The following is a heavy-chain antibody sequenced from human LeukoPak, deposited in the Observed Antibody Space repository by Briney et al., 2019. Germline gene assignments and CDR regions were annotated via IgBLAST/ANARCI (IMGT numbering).Heavy chain of an antibody. CDR3: ARVEREQMGHYYYYYMDV. Sequence: PSETLSLTCTVSGDSISNGGYYWSWIRQTSGKGLEWIGYIYHTGSTYYNPSLKSRVTISVDRSKNHFSLKVSSVTAADTAVYYCARVEREQMGHYYYYYMDVWGKGTTVTVSS. D-gene: IGHD1/OR15-1a*01. CDR1: GDSISNGGYY. CDR2: IYHTGST. J-gene: IGHJ6*03. V-gene: IGHV4-30-2*01.